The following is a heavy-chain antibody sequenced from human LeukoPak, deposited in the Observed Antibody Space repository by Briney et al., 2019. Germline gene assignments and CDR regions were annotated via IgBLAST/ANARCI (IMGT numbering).Heavy chain of an antibody. J-gene: IGHJ6*02. Sequence: SETLSLTCAVYGGSFSGYYWSWIRQPPGKGLEWIGEINHSGSTNYNPSLKSRVTISVDTSKNQFSLKLSSVTAADTAVYYCARGREYGDYSGDYYYYGMDVWGQGTTVTVSS. CDR1: GGSFSGYY. CDR2: INHSGST. CDR3: ARGREYGDYSGDYYYYGMDV. D-gene: IGHD4-17*01. V-gene: IGHV4-34*01.